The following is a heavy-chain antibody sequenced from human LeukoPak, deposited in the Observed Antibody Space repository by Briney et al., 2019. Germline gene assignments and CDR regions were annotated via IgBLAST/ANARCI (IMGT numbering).Heavy chain of an antibody. V-gene: IGHV1-46*01. CDR1: GYTFTDFY. Sequence: GASVKVSCKASGYTFTDFYIHWVRQAPGQGLVWMGYISPTTGTAHYAQKFQGRVTMTRDTSTSAVYMELNSLTSDDTAVYYCARTMADDGTNYWGQGALVTVSS. CDR3: ARTMADDGTNY. D-gene: IGHD3-22*01. CDR2: ISPTTGTA. J-gene: IGHJ4*02.